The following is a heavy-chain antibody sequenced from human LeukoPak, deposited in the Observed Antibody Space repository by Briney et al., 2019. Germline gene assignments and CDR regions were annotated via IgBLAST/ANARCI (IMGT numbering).Heavy chain of an antibody. CDR2: ISSSSYI. D-gene: IGHD6-19*01. Sequence: GGSLRLSCAASGFTFSSYSMNWVRQAPGKGLEWVSSISSSSYIYYADSVKGRFTISRDNAKNSLYLQMNSLRAEDTAVYYCARAAVAGPVDYWGQGTLVTVSS. CDR1: GFTFSSYS. J-gene: IGHJ4*02. V-gene: IGHV3-21*01. CDR3: ARAAVAGPVDY.